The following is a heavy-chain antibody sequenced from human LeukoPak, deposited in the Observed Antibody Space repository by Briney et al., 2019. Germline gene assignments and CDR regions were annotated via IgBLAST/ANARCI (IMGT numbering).Heavy chain of an antibody. V-gene: IGHV4-59*01. D-gene: IGHD1-26*01. CDR3: ARYRRHSRELESALDY. CDR1: GGPISSYY. CDR2: IYYSGST. Sequence: SETLSLTCTVPGGPISSYYWSWIRQPPGKGLEWIGYIYYSGSTNYNPSLKSRVTISVDTSKNQFSLKLSSVTAADTAVYYCARYRRHSRELESALDYWGQGTLVTVSS. J-gene: IGHJ4*02.